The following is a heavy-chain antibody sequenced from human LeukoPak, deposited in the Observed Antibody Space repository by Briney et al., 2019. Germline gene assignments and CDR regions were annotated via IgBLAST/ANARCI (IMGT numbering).Heavy chain of an antibody. J-gene: IGHJ4*02. Sequence: GASVKVSCKASGGTFSSYAISWVRQAPGQGLEWMGGIIPIFGTANYAQKFQGRVTITADESTSTAYMELSSLRSEDTAVYYCATDREVRGVYDYWGQGTLVTVSS. CDR3: ATDREVRGVYDY. CDR2: IIPIFGTA. D-gene: IGHD3-10*01. V-gene: IGHV1-69*13. CDR1: GGTFSSYA.